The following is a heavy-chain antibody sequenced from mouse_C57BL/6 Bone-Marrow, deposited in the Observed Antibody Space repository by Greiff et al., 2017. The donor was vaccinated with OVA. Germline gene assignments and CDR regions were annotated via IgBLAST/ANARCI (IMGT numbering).Heavy chain of an antibody. J-gene: IGHJ4*01. CDR1: GYTFTDYY. D-gene: IGHD1-1*01. CDR3: ARTYYYGSSYLYYYAMDY. CDR2: IGPGSGST. V-gene: IGHV1-77*01. Sequence: VHLVESGAELVKPGASVKISCKASGYTFTDYYINWVKQRPGQGLEWIGKIGPGSGSTYYNEKFKGKATLTADKSSSTAYMQLSSLTSEDSAVYFCARTYYYGSSYLYYYAMDYWGQGTSVTVSS.